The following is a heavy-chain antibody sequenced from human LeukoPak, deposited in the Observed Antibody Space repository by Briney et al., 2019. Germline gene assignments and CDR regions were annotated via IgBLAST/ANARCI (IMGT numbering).Heavy chain of an antibody. J-gene: IGHJ4*02. CDR2: IYYSGST. V-gene: IGHV4-59*01. CDR1: GGSISNYY. CDR3: AREGGYSYGDAPLHFDY. D-gene: IGHD5-18*01. Sequence: SETLSLTCTVSGGSISNYYWGWIRQPPGKGLEWIGYIYYSGSTNYNPSLKSRVTISVDTSKNQFSLKLSSVTAADTAVYYCAREGGYSYGDAPLHFDYWGQGTLVTVSS.